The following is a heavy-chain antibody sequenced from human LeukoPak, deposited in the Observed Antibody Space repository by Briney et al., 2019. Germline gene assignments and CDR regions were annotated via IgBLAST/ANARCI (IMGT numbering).Heavy chain of an antibody. J-gene: IGHJ4*02. CDR2: IYHGGPT. CDR3: ARLLGSSYYSFDS. Sequence: PSQTLSLTRTVSGGSVISNYDVCGWIRQPPGKGLEWMGNIYHGGPTYYSPSLQSRIPISEDPPKNQFSVKLRSVTAAATAVYYGARLLGSSYYSFDSWGQGTLVTVSS. V-gene: IGHV4-39*01. CDR1: GGSVISNYDV. D-gene: IGHD3-22*01.